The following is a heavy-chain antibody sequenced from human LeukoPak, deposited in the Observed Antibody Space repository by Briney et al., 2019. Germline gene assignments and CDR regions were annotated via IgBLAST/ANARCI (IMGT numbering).Heavy chain of an antibody. V-gene: IGHV3-7*01. CDR1: GFTFSTYL. CDR2: IKQDGREK. D-gene: IGHD3-16*01. CDR3: AREITAPFYGMDV. Sequence: PGGSLRLSCAASGFTFSTYLMTWVRQAPGKGLEWVANIKQDGREKYYVDSVKGRFTISRDNTKNSLYLQMNSLRDEDTAVYYCAREITAPFYGMDVWGQGTTVTVSS. J-gene: IGHJ6*02.